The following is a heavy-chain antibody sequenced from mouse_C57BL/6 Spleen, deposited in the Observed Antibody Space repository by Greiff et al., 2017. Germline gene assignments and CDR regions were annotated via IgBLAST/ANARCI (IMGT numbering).Heavy chain of an antibody. CDR1: GYAFSSSW. Sequence: QVQLQQSGPELVKPGASVKISCKASGYAFSSSWMNWVKPRPGTGLEWIGRIYPGDGDTNYNGKFKGKATLTADKSSSTAYRRLSILTSEDSAVYFCARRSADAYWGQGTLVTVSA. J-gene: IGHJ3*01. CDR2: IYPGDGDT. CDR3: ARRSADAY. V-gene: IGHV1-82*01.